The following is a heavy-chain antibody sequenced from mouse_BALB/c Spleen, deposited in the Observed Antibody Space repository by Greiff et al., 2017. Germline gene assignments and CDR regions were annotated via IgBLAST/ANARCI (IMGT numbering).Heavy chain of an antibody. Sequence: VQLVESGAELVRPGASVKLSCKALGYTFTDYEMHWVKQTPVHGLEWIGAIHPGSGGTAYNQKFKGKATLTADKSSSTAYMELSSLTSEDSAVYDCTRWLRRGYWYMDVWGEGTTVTVSS. V-gene: IGHV1-15*01. CDR2: IHPGSGGT. CDR3: TRWLRRGYWYMDV. D-gene: IGHD2-2*01. J-gene: IGHJ1*01. CDR1: GYTFTDYE.